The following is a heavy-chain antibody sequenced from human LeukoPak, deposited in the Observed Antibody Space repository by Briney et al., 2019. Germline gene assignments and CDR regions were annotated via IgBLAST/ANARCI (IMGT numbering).Heavy chain of an antibody. CDR1: GFTFSNYA. V-gene: IGHV3-30*04. CDR3: ARVVVSSSSDYFDY. D-gene: IGHD6-6*01. J-gene: IGHJ4*02. CDR2: TSYDESNK. Sequence: GGSLRLSCAASGFTFSNYAMHWVRQAPGKGLEWMAVTSYDESNKYYADSMKGRFTISRDNSKKTLYLQMNSLRGEDTAVYYCARVVVSSSSDYFDYWGQGTLVIVSS.